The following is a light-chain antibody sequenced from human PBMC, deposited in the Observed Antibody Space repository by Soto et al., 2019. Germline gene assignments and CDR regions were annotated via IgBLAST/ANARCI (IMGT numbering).Light chain of an antibody. CDR1: QSVGAY. V-gene: IGKV3-11*01. Sequence: EIVLTQSPVTLSLYPGERATLSCRASQSVGAYLAGYQQKPGQAPRLLIYDASSRATGIPARFSGSGSGTDSTLTISSLEPEGFAVYYCQQNLGEHTFGRGTKVEIK. J-gene: IGKJ1*01. CDR2: DAS. CDR3: QQNLGEHT.